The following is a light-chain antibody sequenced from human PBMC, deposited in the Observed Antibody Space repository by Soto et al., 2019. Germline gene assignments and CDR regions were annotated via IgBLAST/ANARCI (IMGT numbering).Light chain of an antibody. CDR2: DAS. CDR1: QSISSW. J-gene: IGKJ1*01. Sequence: DIQMTQSPSTLSASVGDRVTITCRASQSISSWLAWYQQKPGKAPKLLIYDASSLENGVPSRFSGSGSGTEFTLTISSLQPDDFATYYSQQYKSYETFGQGTKVEIK. CDR3: QQYKSYET. V-gene: IGKV1-5*01.